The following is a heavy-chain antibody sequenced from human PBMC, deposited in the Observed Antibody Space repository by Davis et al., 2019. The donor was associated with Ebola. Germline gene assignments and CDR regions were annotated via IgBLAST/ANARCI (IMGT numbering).Heavy chain of an antibody. CDR1: GGSISSHY. J-gene: IGHJ4*02. D-gene: IGHD2-15*01. CDR2: IYTSGRT. V-gene: IGHV4-4*07. CDR3: VRDGCPGGSCYCGDY. Sequence: PSETLSLTCTVSGGSISSHYWSWIRQPPGKGLEWIGRIYTSGRTNYNPSLKSRVTMSVDTSTTQFSLRLSSVTAADTAVYYCVRDGCPGGSCYCGDYWGQGTLVTVSS.